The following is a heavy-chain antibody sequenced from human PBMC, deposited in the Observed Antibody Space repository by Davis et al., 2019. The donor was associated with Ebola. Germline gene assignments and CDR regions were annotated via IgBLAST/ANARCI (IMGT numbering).Heavy chain of an antibody. J-gene: IGHJ4*02. CDR1: GFTFDDYP. V-gene: IGHV3-9*01. CDR2: ITWNSGAT. D-gene: IGHD3-10*02. CDR3: VRDLCGREDN. Sequence: GGSLRLSCVASGFTFDDYPMYWVRQAPGKGLEWVSGITWNSGATVYADSVRGRFTISRDNAKNTLYLQMNSLRVEDTAVYYCVRDLCGREDNWGKGTLVTVSS.